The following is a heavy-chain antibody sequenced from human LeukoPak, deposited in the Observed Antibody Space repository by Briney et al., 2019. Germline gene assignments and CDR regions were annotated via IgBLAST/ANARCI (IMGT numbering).Heavy chain of an antibody. J-gene: IGHJ4*02. CDR3: ARLRAGYNTFRFDY. D-gene: IGHD5-24*01. CDR1: GVSISRYY. V-gene: IGHV4-59*08. CDR2: ISYSGST. Sequence: SETLSLTCTVSGVSISRYYWSWLRQPPGKGLEWIGYISYSGSTNYNPSLRSRVTISVDTSKNQFSLKLRSLTAADTAVYYCARLRAGYNTFRFDYWGQGTLVTVSS.